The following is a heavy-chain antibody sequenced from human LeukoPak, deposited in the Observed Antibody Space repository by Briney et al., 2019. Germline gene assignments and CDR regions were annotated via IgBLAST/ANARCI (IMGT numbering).Heavy chain of an antibody. Sequence: GGSLRLSCAASGFTFRSYSMNWVRQAPGKGLEWVSSISSSSSYIYYADSVKGRFTISRDNAKNSLYLQMNSLRAEDTAVYYCARGRTTGPQRGDYFDYWGQGTLVTVSS. CDR3: ARGRTTGPQRGDYFDY. CDR1: GFTFRSYS. CDR2: ISSSSSYI. D-gene: IGHD1-7*01. J-gene: IGHJ4*02. V-gene: IGHV3-21*01.